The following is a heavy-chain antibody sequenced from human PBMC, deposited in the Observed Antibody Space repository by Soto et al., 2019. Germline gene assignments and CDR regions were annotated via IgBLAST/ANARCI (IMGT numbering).Heavy chain of an antibody. V-gene: IGHV6-1*01. CDR3: AKDGTTGGQHYYGMDV. J-gene: IGHJ6*02. CDR1: GDSVSTNIAA. CDR2: TLYRSSKWYN. D-gene: IGHD2-15*01. Sequence: SQTLSLTCAISGDSVSTNIAAWSWIRQSPSRGLEWLGRTLYRSSKWYNEYAVSVKSRMTINPDTSKNQFSLQLNSVTPEDTALYFCAKDGTTGGQHYYGMDVWGQGTTVTVSS.